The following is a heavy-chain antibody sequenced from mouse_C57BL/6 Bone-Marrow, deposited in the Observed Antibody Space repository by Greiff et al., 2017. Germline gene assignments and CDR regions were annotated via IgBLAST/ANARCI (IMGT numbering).Heavy chain of an antibody. Sequence: QVQLQQPGAELVMPGASVKLSCKASGYTFTSYWMHWVKQRPGQGLEWIGEIDPSDSYTNYNQKFKGKSTLTVAKSSSTAYMQLSSLTSEDSAVYYCARPSYYSKKGYYFDYWGQGTTLTVSS. D-gene: IGHD2-5*01. J-gene: IGHJ2*01. V-gene: IGHV1-69*01. CDR3: ARPSYYSKKGYYFDY. CDR2: IDPSDSYT. CDR1: GYTFTSYW.